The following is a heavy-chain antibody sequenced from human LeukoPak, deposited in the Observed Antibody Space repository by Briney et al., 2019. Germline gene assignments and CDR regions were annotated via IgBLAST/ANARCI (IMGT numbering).Heavy chain of an antibody. D-gene: IGHD2/OR15-2a*01. CDR3: ARYSTTTFINSYAFDI. V-gene: IGHV4-59*01. J-gene: IGHJ3*02. CDR1: GGSISTYY. Sequence: SETLSLTCTVSGGSISTYYWSWIRQPPGKGLEWIGYAYYSGSTNYNPSLESRVTISIDTSENQFSLKLSSVTAADTAVYYCARYSTTTFINSYAFDIWGQGTMVTVSS. CDR2: AYYSGST.